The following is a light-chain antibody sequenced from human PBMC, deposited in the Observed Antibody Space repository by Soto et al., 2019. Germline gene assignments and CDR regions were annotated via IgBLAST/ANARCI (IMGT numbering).Light chain of an antibody. CDR1: SSNIGSNT. V-gene: IGLV1-44*01. Sequence: QSVLTQPPSASGTPGQIVAISCSGSSSNIGSNTVTWYQQLPGTAPTLLIYSTSQRSSGVPGRFSGSKSGASASLSISGLQSEDDADYYCAAWDDRMDVYVFGTGTKVTVL. J-gene: IGLJ1*01. CDR3: AAWDDRMDVYV. CDR2: STS.